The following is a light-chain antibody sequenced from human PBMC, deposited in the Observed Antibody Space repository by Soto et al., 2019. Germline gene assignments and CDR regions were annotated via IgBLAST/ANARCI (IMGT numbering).Light chain of an antibody. V-gene: IGKV3-20*01. Sequence: VLTQSPDTLSLYPGERATLSCRPSQSVVSSSVAWYQQKPGQPPRLLIYGSSNRASGIPDRCSGRASGTDFTLTISGLEPEDFAVFYCQHDGSGGHTFGQGTKLEIK. CDR3: QHDGSGGHT. CDR2: GSS. CDR1: QSVVSSS. J-gene: IGKJ2*01.